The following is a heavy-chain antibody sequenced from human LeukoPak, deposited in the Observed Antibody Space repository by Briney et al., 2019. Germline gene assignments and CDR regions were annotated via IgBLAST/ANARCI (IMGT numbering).Heavy chain of an antibody. CDR1: GYSFTSYW. J-gene: IGHJ4*02. D-gene: IGHD2-2*01. CDR3: ARRLRYCSSTSCYQGHFDY. Sequence: GESLKISCKGSGYSFTSYWIGWVRQMPGKGLEWMGIIYPGDSDTRYSPSFQGQVTISADKSISTAYLQWSSLKASDTAMYYCARRLRYCSSTSCYQGHFDYWGQGTLVTVSS. CDR2: IYPGDSDT. V-gene: IGHV5-51*01.